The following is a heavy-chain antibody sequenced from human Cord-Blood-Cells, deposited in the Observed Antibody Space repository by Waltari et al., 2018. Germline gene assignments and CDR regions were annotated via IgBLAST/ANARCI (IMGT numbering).Heavy chain of an antibody. CDR2: TYYRSKWYN. V-gene: IGHV6-1*01. CDR3: ARDHCSSTSCYNYWYFDL. Sequence: QVQLQQSGPGLVKPSQTLSLTCAIPGDSVSSNSAAWNWIRQSPSSGLEWLGRTYYRSKWYNDYAVSVKSRITINPDTSKNQFSLQLNSVTPEDTAVYYCARDHCSSTSCYNYWYFDLWGRGTLVTVSS. CDR1: GDSVSSNSAA. D-gene: IGHD2-2*02. J-gene: IGHJ2*01.